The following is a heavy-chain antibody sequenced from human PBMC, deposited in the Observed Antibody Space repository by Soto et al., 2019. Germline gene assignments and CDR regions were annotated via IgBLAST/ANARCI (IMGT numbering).Heavy chain of an antibody. Sequence: GGSLRLSCAASGFTFSDYAMHWVRQAPGKGLEWVAVGSHDGRNTHYADSVKGRFTISRDSSKNTVSLEMTSLRAEDTAVYYCAKGGRQWLLTSDFKYWGQGALVTVSS. V-gene: IGHV3-30*18. CDR2: GSHDGRNT. D-gene: IGHD6-19*01. J-gene: IGHJ4*02. CDR1: GFTFSDYA. CDR3: AKGGRQWLLTSDFKY.